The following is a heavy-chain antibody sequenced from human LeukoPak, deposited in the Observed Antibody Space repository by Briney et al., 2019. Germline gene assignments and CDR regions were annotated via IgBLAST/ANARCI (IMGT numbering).Heavy chain of an antibody. Sequence: SETLSLTCTVSGGSITGYYWTWIRQPAGEGLEWIGRVSDTGRAYYNPSLERRVTISLDTSNNRFSLKVTSVTAADTAVYYCARHRLRRYYFDYWGQGTLVTVSS. CDR2: VSDTGRA. J-gene: IGHJ4*02. CDR1: GGSITGYY. D-gene: IGHD4-17*01. CDR3: ARHRLRRYYFDY. V-gene: IGHV4-4*07.